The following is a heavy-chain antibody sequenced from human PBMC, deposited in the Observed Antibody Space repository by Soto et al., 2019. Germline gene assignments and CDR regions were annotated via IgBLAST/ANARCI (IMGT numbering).Heavy chain of an antibody. CDR2: IIPIFGTA. CDR3: ARDSGGYCSGGSCPTWYYYYGMDV. V-gene: IGHV1-69*13. D-gene: IGHD2-15*01. Sequence: GASVKVSCKASGGTFSSYAISWVRQAPGQGLEWMGGIIPIFGTANYAQKFQGRVTITADESTSTAYMELSSLRSEDTAVYYCARDSGGYCSGGSCPTWYYYYGMDVWGQGTTVTVSS. J-gene: IGHJ6*02. CDR1: GGTFSSYA.